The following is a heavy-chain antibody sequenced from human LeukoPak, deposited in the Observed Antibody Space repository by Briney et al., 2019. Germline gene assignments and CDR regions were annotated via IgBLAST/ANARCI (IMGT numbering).Heavy chain of an antibody. CDR3: ARVPITMVRGVINTSYYYMDV. Sequence: SQTLSLTCAVSGGSISSGGYSWSWIRQPPGKGLEWIGYIYYSGSTYYNPSLKSRVTISVDTSKNQFSLKLSSVTAADTAVYYCARVPITMVRGVINTSYYYMDVWGKGTTVTISS. V-gene: IGHV4-30-4*07. D-gene: IGHD3-10*01. J-gene: IGHJ6*03. CDR2: IYYSGST. CDR1: GGSISSGGYS.